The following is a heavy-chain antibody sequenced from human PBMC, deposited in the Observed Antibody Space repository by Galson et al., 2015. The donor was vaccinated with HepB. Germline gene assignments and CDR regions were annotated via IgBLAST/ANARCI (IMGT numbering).Heavy chain of an antibody. Sequence: SETLSLTCTVSGGSISSYYWSWIRQPPGKGLEWIGYIYYSGSTNYNPSLKSRVTISVDTSKNQFSLKLSSVTAADTAVYYCARAAGWFGELLPYYYGMDVWGQGTTVTVSS. J-gene: IGHJ6*02. D-gene: IGHD3-10*01. CDR3: ARAAGWFGELLPYYYGMDV. CDR1: GGSISSYY. CDR2: IYYSGST. V-gene: IGHV4-59*01.